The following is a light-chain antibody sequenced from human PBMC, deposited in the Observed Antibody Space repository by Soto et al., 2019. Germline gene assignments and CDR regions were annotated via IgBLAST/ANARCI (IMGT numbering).Light chain of an antibody. CDR1: GSDVGGYDY. V-gene: IGLV2-14*01. Sequence: SVLTQRASVAGSPGQSITISCTGTGSDVGGYDYVSWYQHHPGKAPKVMIYEVTNRPSGVSNRFSGSKSGNTASLTISGLLAEDEADYYCSSYTSSSTYVFGTGTKVTVL. CDR2: EVT. CDR3: SSYTSSSTYV. J-gene: IGLJ1*01.